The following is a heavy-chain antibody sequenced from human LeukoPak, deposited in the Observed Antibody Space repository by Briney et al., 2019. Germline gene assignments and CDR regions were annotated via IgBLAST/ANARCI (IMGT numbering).Heavy chain of an antibody. Sequence: GGSLRLSCAASGFTFNTYDMHWVRQASGKGLEWVSSIGTVGDTYYAGSVKGRFTISREDAKRSLYLQMNSLRAEDTALYYCVKDVVPGRPGAGPGSWGQGTLVTVSS. CDR2: IGTVGDT. CDR3: VKDVVPGRPGAGPGS. D-gene: IGHD6-13*01. CDR1: GFTFNTYD. V-gene: IGHV3-13*01. J-gene: IGHJ5*02.